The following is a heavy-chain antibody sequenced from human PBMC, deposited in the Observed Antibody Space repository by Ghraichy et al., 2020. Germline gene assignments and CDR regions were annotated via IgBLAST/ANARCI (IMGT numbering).Heavy chain of an antibody. V-gene: IGHV1-2*02. Sequence: ASVKVSCKASGYTFTDYYIHWLRQAPGQGLEWMGWINPNSGGTNSAQNFQGRVTMTRDTSVSTAYMELSSLTSDDTAVYYCARGYAMDVWGQGTTVTVSS. CDR3: ARGYAMDV. J-gene: IGHJ6*02. CDR1: GYTFTDYY. CDR2: INPNSGGT.